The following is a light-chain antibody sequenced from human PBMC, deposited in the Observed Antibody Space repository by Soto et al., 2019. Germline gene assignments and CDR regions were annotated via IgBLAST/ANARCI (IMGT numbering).Light chain of an antibody. CDR2: DAS. CDR1: QSVSSY. V-gene: IGKV3D-20*01. CDR3: QQYGSSPIT. Sequence: EIVLTQSPATLSLSPGERATLSCRASQSVSSYLAWYQQKPGLAPRLLIYDASSRATGIPDRFSGSGSGTDFTLTISRLEPEDFAVYYCQQYGSSPITFGQGTRREIK. J-gene: IGKJ5*01.